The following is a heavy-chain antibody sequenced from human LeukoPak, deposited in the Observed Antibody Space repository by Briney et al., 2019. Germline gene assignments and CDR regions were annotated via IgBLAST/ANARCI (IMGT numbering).Heavy chain of an antibody. J-gene: IGHJ5*02. CDR3: ARGRWSGYNNWFDP. Sequence: SQTMSLTCTVSGGSISSSSYYWSWIRQPAGKGLEWIRRIYTSGSTNYNPSLKSRVTISVDTSKNQFSLKLSSVTAADTDVYECARGRWSGYNNWFDPWGQGTLVTVSS. CDR2: IYTSGST. D-gene: IGHD3-3*01. CDR1: GGSISSSSYY. V-gene: IGHV4-61*02.